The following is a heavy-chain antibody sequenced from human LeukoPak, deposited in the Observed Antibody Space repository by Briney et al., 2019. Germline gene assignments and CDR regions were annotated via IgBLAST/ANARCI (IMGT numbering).Heavy chain of an antibody. V-gene: IGHV4-39*01. J-gene: IGHJ4*02. Sequence: PSETLSLTCTVSGGSISSSSYYRGWIRQPPGKGLEWIGSIYYSGSTYYNPSLKSRVTISVDTSKNQFSLKLSSVTAADTAVYYCARRGSGWYYFDYWGQGTLVTVSS. CDR1: GGSISSSSYY. D-gene: IGHD6-19*01. CDR3: ARRGSGWYYFDY. CDR2: IYYSGST.